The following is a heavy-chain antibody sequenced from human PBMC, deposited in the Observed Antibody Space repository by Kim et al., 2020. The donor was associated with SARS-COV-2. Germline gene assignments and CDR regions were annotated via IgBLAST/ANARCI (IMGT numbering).Heavy chain of an antibody. CDR1: GGTFSSYA. J-gene: IGHJ5*02. V-gene: IGHV1-69*04. D-gene: IGHD6-19*01. CDR3: ARAWGVAVAGSWFDP. Sequence: SVKVSCKASGGTFSSYAISWVRQAPGQGLEWMGRIIPILGTANYAQKFQGRVTITADKSTSTAYMELSSLRSEDTAVYYCARAWGVAVAGSWFDPWGQGTLVTVSS. CDR2: IIPILGTA.